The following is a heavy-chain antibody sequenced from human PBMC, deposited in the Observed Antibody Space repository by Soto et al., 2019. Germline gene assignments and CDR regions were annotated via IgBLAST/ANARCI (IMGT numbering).Heavy chain of an antibody. J-gene: IGHJ5*02. CDR2: IIPIFGTA. CDR3: ARDRYCSSTSCYADNWFDP. Sequence: SVKVSCKASGGTFSSYAISWVRQAPGQGLEWMGGIIPIFGTANYAQKFQGRATITAGESTSTAYMELSSLRSEDTAVYYCARDRYCSSTSCYADNWFDPWGQGTLVTVSS. D-gene: IGHD2-2*01. CDR1: GGTFSSYA. V-gene: IGHV1-69*13.